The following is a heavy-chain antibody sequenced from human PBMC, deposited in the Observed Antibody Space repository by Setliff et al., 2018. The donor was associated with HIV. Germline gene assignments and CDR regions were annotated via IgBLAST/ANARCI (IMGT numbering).Heavy chain of an antibody. J-gene: IGHJ4*02. CDR2: INAGNGDT. V-gene: IGHV1-3*01. CDR1: GYIFTNYV. D-gene: IGHD3-16*01. Sequence: ASVKVSCKASGYIFTNYVIHWVRQAPGQRLEWLGWINAGNGDTRYSQKFQGRIYITRDTSATTVYMELSRLRSENTGLYYCARGGPFLPFYFNFWGQGTLVTVSS. CDR3: ARGGPFLPFYFNF.